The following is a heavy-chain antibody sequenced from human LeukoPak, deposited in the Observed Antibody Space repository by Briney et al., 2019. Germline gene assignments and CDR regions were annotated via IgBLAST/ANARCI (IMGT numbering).Heavy chain of an antibody. D-gene: IGHD2-2*01. V-gene: IGHV3-30*18. CDR1: GFTFSSYG. CDR2: ISYDGSNK. Sequence: GRSLRLSCAASGFTFSSYGMHWVRQAPGKGLEWVAVISYDGSNKYYADSVKGRFTISRDNSKNTLYLQMNSLRAEDTAVYYCAKGGENDASPLDWYFDLWGRGTLVTVSS. J-gene: IGHJ2*01. CDR3: AKGGENDASPLDWYFDL.